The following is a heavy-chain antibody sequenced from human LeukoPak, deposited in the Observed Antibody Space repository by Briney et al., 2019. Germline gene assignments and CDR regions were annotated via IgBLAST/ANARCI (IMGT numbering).Heavy chain of an antibody. D-gene: IGHD3-10*01. Sequence: GESLKISCQGSGYSFYTYWIAWVRQMPGKGLEWMGIIYPDDSYTNYSPSFQGNVTISADKSISTAYLQWSSLKASDTAMYYCARQPMYYYGSGSSTHSDDYWGQGTLVTVSS. CDR2: IYPDDSYT. CDR3: ARQPMYYYGSGSSTHSDDY. CDR1: GYSFYTYW. J-gene: IGHJ4*02. V-gene: IGHV5-51*01.